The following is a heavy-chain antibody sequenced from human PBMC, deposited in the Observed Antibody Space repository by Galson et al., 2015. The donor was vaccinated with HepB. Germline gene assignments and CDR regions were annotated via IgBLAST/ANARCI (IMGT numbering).Heavy chain of an antibody. V-gene: IGHV3-48*04. D-gene: IGHD6-19*01. CDR3: AGDSVSGWYGGFDY. CDR1: GFSFSSYN. Sequence: SLRLSCAASGFSFSSYNMNWVRQAPGKGLEWVSYISSSSTIHYAAAVKGRFTISRDNARNSLYLQMNGLRAEDTAVYYCAGDSVSGWYGGFDYWGQGTLVTVSS. CDR2: ISSSSTI. J-gene: IGHJ4*02.